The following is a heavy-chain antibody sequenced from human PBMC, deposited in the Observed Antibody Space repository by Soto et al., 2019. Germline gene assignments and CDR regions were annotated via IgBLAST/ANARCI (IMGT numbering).Heavy chain of an antibody. Sequence: SLTCTVSGGSISSYYWSWIRQPPGKGLEWIGYIYYSGSTNYNPSLKSRVTISVDTSKNQFSLKLSSVTAADTAVYYCARTRARGYSYGPDYYYYYGMDVWGQGTTVTVSS. CDR3: ARTRARGYSYGPDYYYYYGMDV. CDR2: IYYSGST. D-gene: IGHD5-18*01. J-gene: IGHJ6*02. CDR1: GGSISSYY. V-gene: IGHV4-59*01.